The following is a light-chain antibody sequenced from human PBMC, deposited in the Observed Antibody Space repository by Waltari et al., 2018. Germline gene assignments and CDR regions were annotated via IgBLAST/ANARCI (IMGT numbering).Light chain of an antibody. V-gene: IGLV3-19*01. CDR1: SLRSYY. CDR2: GKS. J-gene: IGLJ2*01. CDR3: NSRDSSGNHVV. Sequence: SSELTQDPAVSVALGQTVRITCQGDSLRSYYASWYQQKPGKAPVLFIYGKSNPPSGIPDLFSGSSSGNPASLTISGAQAEDEADYYCNSRDSSGNHVVFGGGTKLTVL.